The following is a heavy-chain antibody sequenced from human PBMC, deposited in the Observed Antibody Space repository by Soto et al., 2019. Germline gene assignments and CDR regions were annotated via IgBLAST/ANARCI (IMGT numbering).Heavy chain of an antibody. CDR2: ISYDGSNK. V-gene: IGHV3-30-3*01. CDR3: GRFFRVCGGDCYSPLDS. D-gene: IGHD2-21*02. CDR1: GFTFSSYA. Sequence: GGSLRLSCAASGFTFSSYAMHWVRQAPGKGLEWVAVISYDGSNKYYADSVKGRFTISRDNSKNTLYLQMNSLRAEDTAVYYFGRFFRVCGGDCYSPLDSGGEETLVT. J-gene: IGHJ4*02.